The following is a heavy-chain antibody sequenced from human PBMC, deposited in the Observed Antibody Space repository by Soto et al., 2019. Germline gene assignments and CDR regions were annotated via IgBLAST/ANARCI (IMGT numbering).Heavy chain of an antibody. D-gene: IGHD3-3*01. CDR3: ARVPIYYDFWSGLSGSYYYYGMDV. CDR1: GFTFSSYW. V-gene: IGHV3-74*01. J-gene: IGHJ6*02. CDR2: INSDGSST. Sequence: GGSLRLSCAASGFTFSSYWMHWVRQAPGKGLVWVSRINSDGSSTSYADSVKGRFTISRDNAKNTLYLQMNSLRAEDKAVYYCARVPIYYDFWSGLSGSYYYYGMDVWGQGTTVTVSS.